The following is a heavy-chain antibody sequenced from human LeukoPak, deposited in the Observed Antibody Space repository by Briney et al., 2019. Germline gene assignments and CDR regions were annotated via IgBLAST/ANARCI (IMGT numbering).Heavy chain of an antibody. CDR3: VRDFDGDFDAFDV. D-gene: IGHD4-17*01. J-gene: IGHJ3*01. CDR1: GFIFDDFA. Sequence: TGGSLRLPCAVSGFIFDDFAMHWVRQVPGKGLEWVSGISWNGDYIRYADSVKSRFTISRDNAKNSPNLQMTSLRREDTALYFCVRDFDGDFDAFDVWGQGTKVTVSS. V-gene: IGHV3-9*01. CDR2: ISWNGDYI.